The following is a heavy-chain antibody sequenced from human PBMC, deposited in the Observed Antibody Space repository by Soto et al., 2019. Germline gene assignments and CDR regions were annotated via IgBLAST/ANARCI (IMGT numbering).Heavy chain of an antibody. CDR3: VAGQYLLDY. D-gene: IGHD6-19*01. J-gene: IGHJ4*02. Sequence: QVQLVESGGGVVQPGRSLRLSCAASGFSFSSYGMQWVRQAPGKGLEWVAVISYDGSNKYYADSVKDTFTNSRDNSKKTRCLQLNSLRADDTAVYYCVAGQYLLDYCGQGTMVTVSS. CDR1: GFSFSSYG. V-gene: IGHV3-30*03. CDR2: ISYDGSNK.